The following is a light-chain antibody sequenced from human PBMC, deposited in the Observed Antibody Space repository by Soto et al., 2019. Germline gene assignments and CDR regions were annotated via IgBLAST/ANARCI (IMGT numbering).Light chain of an antibody. CDR2: DAS. CDR1: QSLSSY. J-gene: IGKJ1*01. V-gene: IGKV1-5*01. CDR3: QQYNSYPWT. Sequence: DIQMTQSPSTLSASVGDRVTITCRASQSLSSYLAWYQQKPGKAPNLLIYDASNLESGVPSRFSGSGSGTEFTLTLRSLQPDDFATYYCQQYNSYPWTFGLGTRVEIK.